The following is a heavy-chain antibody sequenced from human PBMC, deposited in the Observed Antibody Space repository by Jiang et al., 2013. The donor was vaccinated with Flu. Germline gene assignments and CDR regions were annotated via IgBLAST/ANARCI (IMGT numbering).Heavy chain of an antibody. D-gene: IGHD4-17*01. CDR2: INPSGGTA. CDR1: GYTLTNYY. CDR3: ARAGYADYFTYYFDC. J-gene: IGHJ4*02. Sequence: SGAEVKKPGASVKVSCKASGYTLTNYYMHWVRQAPGQGLEWLGIINPSGGTANYAQKFQGRLTMTWDTSTSTVYMELSSLRSEDTAVYYCARAGYADYFTYYFDCWGQGTLVTVSS. V-gene: IGHV1-46*03.